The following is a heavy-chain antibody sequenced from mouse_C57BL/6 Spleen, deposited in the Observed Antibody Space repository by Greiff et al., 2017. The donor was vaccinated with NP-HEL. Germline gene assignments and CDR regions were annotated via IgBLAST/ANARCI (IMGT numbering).Heavy chain of an antibody. V-gene: IGHV5-17*01. J-gene: IGHJ2*01. CDR1: GFTFSDYG. CDR2: ISSGSSTI. CDR3: ARRPTTVVVPFDY. Sequence: EVQLVESGGGLVKPGGSLKLSCAASGFTFSDYGMHWVRQAPEKGLEWVAYISSGSSTIYYADTVKGRFTISRDNAKNTLFLQMTSLRSEDTAMYYCARRPTTVVVPFDYWGQGTTLTVSS. D-gene: IGHD1-1*01.